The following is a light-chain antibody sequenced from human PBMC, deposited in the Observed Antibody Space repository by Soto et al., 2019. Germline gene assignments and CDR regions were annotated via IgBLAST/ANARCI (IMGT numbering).Light chain of an antibody. V-gene: IGKV2-28*01. CDR3: MQALQTPT. J-gene: IGKJ4*01. CDR1: QSLLHSNGHKY. Sequence: DIVMTQSPLSLPVTPGEPASISCRSSQSLLHSNGHKYLDWYLQKPGQSPHRLIYLGSNRASGVPDRFSGSGSGTDFTLKISRVEAEDVGVYYCMQALQTPTFGRGTKVDI. CDR2: LGS.